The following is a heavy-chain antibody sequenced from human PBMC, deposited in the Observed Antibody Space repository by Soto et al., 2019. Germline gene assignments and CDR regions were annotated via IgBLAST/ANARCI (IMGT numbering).Heavy chain of an antibody. CDR2: ISGRGGST. CDR1: GFTFSSYA. J-gene: IGHJ4*02. D-gene: IGHD2-15*01. V-gene: IGHV3-23*01. CDR3: AKDLIVVVVAAPALSLDY. Sequence: EVQLLESGGGLVQPGGSLRLSCAASGFTFSSYAMSWVRQAPGKGLEWVSAISGRGGSTYYADYVKGRFTISRDNFKNTLDLQMNSLRAEDTAVYYCAKDLIVVVVAAPALSLDYWGQGTLVTVSS.